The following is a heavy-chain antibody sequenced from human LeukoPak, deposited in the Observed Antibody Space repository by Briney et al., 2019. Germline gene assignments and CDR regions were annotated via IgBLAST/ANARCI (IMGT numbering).Heavy chain of an antibody. CDR2: INPNSGGT. J-gene: IGHJ5*02. Sequence: ASVKVSCKASGYTFTGYYMHWVRQAPGQGPEWMGWINPNSGGTNYAQKFQGRVTMTRDTSISTAYMELSRLRSDDTAVYYCARRPIVGATFYPWGQGTLVTVSS. D-gene: IGHD1-26*01. CDR1: GYTFTGYY. CDR3: ARRPIVGATFYP. V-gene: IGHV1-2*02.